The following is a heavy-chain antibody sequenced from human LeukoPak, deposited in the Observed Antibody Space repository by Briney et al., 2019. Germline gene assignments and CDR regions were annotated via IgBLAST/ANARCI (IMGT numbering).Heavy chain of an antibody. CDR2: ISGGGGST. CDR1: GFTFTSYS. D-gene: IGHD1-26*01. J-gene: IGHJ4*02. V-gene: IGHV3-23*01. Sequence: GGSLRLSCAAPGFTFTSYSMNWVRQAPGKGLEWVSTISGGGGSTYYADSVKGRFTISRDNSKNTLYLQVNSLRAEDTAVYYCAKGGKWDVTPFDYWGQGTLVTVSS. CDR3: AKGGKWDVTPFDY.